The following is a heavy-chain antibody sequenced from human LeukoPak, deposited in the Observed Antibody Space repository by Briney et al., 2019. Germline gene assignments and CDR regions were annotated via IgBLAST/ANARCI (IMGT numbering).Heavy chain of an antibody. J-gene: IGHJ4*02. V-gene: IGHV3-30*02. D-gene: IGHD4-17*01. CDR2: IRYDGSNK. CDR1: GFTFSSYG. Sequence: GGSLRLSCAASGFTFSSYGMHWVRQAPGKGLEWVAFIRYDGSNKYYADSVKGRFTISRDNSKNTLYLHVNSLRPEDTAVYYCARTGLTYLTTVTTWFAYWGQGTLVTVSS. CDR3: ARTGLTYLTTVTTWFAY.